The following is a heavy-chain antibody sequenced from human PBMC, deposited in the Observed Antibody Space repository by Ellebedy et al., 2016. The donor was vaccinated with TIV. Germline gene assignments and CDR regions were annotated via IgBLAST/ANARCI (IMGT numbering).Heavy chain of an antibody. V-gene: IGHV3-48*02. CDR3: ASASDYCDSSNYVLLGY. CDR1: GFTFSGYR. D-gene: IGHD3-22*01. Sequence: GESLKISXAASGFTFSGYRMNWVRQSPGKGLEWVSYISGSSSTIYYADSVKGRFTISRDNAKNSLYLQMNSLRDEDTAVYYCASASDYCDSSNYVLLGYWGQGTLVTVSS. CDR2: ISGSSSTI. J-gene: IGHJ4*02.